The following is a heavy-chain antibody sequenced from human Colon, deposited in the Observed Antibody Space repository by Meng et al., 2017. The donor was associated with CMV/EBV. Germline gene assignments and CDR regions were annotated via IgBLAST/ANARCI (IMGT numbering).Heavy chain of an antibody. V-gene: IGHV4-31*02. D-gene: IGHD6-13*01. CDR2: IYYSGST. CDR3: ARGGGQQQLVHWFDP. J-gene: IGHJ5*02. Sequence: GSISSGGYCWSWIRQHPGKGLGWIGNIYYSGSTYYDPSLKSRVTISVDTSKNQFSLKLSSVTAADTAVYYCARGGGQQQLVHWFDPWGQGTLVTVSS. CDR1: GSISSGGYC.